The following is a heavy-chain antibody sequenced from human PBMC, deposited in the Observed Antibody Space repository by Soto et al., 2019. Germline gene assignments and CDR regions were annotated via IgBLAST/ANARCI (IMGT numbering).Heavy chain of an antibody. V-gene: IGHV3-21*01. CDR3: VRDVPTYPGSAY. J-gene: IGHJ4*02. D-gene: IGHD1-26*01. CDR1: GFTFSNYR. Sequence: ESGGGLVKPGGSLRLSCAASGFTFSNYRMNWVRQAPGKGLEWVSSISSSSSYIYYADSVKGRFTISRDNAKNSLYLQMNSLRAEDSAVYHCVRDVPTYPGSAYWGQGTLLTVSS. CDR2: ISSSSSYI.